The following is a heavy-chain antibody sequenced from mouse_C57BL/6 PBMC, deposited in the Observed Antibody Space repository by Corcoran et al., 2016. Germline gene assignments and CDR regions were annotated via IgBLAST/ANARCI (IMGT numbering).Heavy chain of an antibody. V-gene: IGHV1-26*01. CDR3: ARMFDY. CDR2: INPNNGGT. J-gene: IGHJ2*01. Sequence: EVQLQQSGPELVKPGASVKISCKASGYTFTDYYMNWVKQSHGKSLEWIGDINPNNGGTNYNQKFKGKATLTVDKSSSTAYMELRSLTSEDSAVYYCARMFDYWGQGTTLTVSS. CDR1: GYTFTDYY.